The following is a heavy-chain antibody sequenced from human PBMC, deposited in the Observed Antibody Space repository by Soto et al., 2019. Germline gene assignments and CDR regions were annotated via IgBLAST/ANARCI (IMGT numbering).Heavy chain of an antibody. V-gene: IGHV4-30-2*01. CDR2: IYHSGST. CDR3: AIYGYTHYFDS. Sequence: PSETLCLTCAVSGGSISSGGYSWSWIRQPPGKGREWIGYIYHSGSTYYNPSLKSRVTISVDRSKNQFSLKLRSVTAPDTAVYSCAIYGYTHYFDSWGQGTLVTVSS. CDR1: GGSISSGGYS. J-gene: IGHJ4*02. D-gene: IGHD5-18*01.